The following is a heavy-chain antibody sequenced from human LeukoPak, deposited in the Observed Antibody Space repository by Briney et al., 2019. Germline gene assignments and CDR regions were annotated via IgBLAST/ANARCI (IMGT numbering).Heavy chain of an antibody. CDR1: GGSFSGYY. D-gene: IGHD5-18*01. J-gene: IGHJ2*01. V-gene: IGHV4-34*01. CDR3: ARLMHTAMVPWYFDL. Sequence: SETLSLTCAVYGGSFSGYYWSWIRQPPGKGLEWIGEINHSGSTNYNPSLKSRVTISVDTSKNQFSLRLSSVTAADTAVYYCARLMHTAMVPWYFDLWGRGTLVTVSS. CDR2: INHSGST.